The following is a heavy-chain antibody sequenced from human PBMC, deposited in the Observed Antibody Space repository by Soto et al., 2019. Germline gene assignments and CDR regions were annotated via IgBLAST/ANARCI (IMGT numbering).Heavy chain of an antibody. CDR2: LSGSGSLS. CDR3: ARDRGGALDY. D-gene: IGHD2-15*01. V-gene: IGHV3-23*01. J-gene: IGHJ4*02. CDR1: GFTFNTFA. Sequence: EVLLLESGGGLVQPGGSLRLSCAASGFTFNTFAMTWVRQATGKGLEWVSALSGSGSLSYYADSVKRRLTIYRDNSKYTMYLQMHSLRVDETAVYFCARDRGGALDYWGQGTLVTVSS.